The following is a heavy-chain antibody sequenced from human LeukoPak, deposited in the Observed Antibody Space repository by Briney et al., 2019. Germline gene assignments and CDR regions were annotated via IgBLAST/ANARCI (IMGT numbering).Heavy chain of an antibody. CDR3: ASRSEQWLVLR. D-gene: IGHD6-19*01. CDR1: GFTFSSYA. Sequence: GGSLRLSCAASGFTFSSYAMSWVRQAPGKGLEWVSAISGSGGSTYYADSVKGRFTISRDNSKNTLYLQMNSLRAEDTAVYYCASRSEQWLVLRWGQGTLVTVSS. J-gene: IGHJ4*02. V-gene: IGHV3-23*01. CDR2: ISGSGGST.